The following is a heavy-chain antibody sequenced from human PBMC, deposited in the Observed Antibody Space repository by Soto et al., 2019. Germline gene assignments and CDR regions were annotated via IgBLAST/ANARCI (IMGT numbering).Heavy chain of an antibody. CDR1: GGTFSSYA. J-gene: IGHJ6*02. CDR3: ARPTTAMVSFYYYYGMDV. D-gene: IGHD5-18*01. CDR2: IIPIFGTA. Sequence: SVKVSCKASGGTFSSYAISWVRQAPGQGLEWMGGIIPIFGTANYAQKFQGRVTITADKSTSTAYMELSSLRSEDTAVYYCARPTTAMVSFYYYYGMDVWGQGTTVTVSS. V-gene: IGHV1-69*06.